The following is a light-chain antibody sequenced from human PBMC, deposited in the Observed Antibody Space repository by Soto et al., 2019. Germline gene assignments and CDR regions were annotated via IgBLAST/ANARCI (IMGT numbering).Light chain of an antibody. CDR1: QSVSSN. Sequence: EIVMTQSPATLSVSPGERATLSCRASQSVSSNLAWYQQKPCQAPRLLIYGPSTRATGIPARFSGSGSRTEFTLTISSLQSEDVEVYYCQQYNNWQYTFGQGTKLEIK. CDR2: GPS. V-gene: IGKV3-15*01. J-gene: IGKJ2*01. CDR3: QQYNNWQYT.